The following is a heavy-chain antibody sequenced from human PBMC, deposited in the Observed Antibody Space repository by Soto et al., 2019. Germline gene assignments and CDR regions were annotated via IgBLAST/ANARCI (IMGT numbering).Heavy chain of an antibody. CDR1: GYTFTSYA. J-gene: IGHJ6*02. V-gene: IGHV1-3*01. CDR3: ARVSAAAGVFYYYYYGMDV. CDR2: INAGNGNT. Sequence: ASVKVSCKASGYTFTSYAMHWVRQAPGQRLEWMGWINAGNGNTKYSQKFQGRVTITRDTSASTACMELSSLRSEDTAVYYCARVSAAAGVFYYYYYGMDVWGQGTTVTVSS. D-gene: IGHD6-13*01.